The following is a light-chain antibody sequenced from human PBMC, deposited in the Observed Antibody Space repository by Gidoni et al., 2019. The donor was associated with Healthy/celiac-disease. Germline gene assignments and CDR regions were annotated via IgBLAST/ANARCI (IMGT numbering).Light chain of an antibody. CDR1: QSIISY. V-gene: IGKV1-39*01. CDR2: AAA. Sequence: DIQMTQSPSSLSASVGDRVTITCRASQSIISYLNWYQQKPGKAPKLLIYAAASLQSGVPSRFSGSGSGTDVTLTIISLQPEDFATYYCQQSYSTPPTFGQGTKLEIK. J-gene: IGKJ2*01. CDR3: QQSYSTPPT.